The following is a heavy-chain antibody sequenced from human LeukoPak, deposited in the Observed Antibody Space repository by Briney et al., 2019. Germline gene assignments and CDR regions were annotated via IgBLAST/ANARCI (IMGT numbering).Heavy chain of an antibody. J-gene: IGHJ4*02. D-gene: IGHD6-25*01. V-gene: IGHV4-59*08. CDR3: ARIRGRLAQLDY. Sequence: SETLSLTCTVSGGSISSYYWSWIRQPPGKGLEWIGSIYHSGSTYYNPSLKSRVTISVDTSKNQFSLKLRSVTAADTAVYYCARIRGRLAQLDYWGQGTLVTVSS. CDR1: GGSISSYY. CDR2: IYHSGST.